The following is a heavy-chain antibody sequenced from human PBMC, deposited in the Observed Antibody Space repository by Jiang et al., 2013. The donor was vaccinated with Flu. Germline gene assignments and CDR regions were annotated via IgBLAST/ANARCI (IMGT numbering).Heavy chain of an antibody. Sequence: SDHHMTWIRQAPGKGLEWVSYISDSNPTIYYADSVKGRFTISRDNAKNSLYLQMNNLRAEDTAVYYCARTHCGGDCYGNYFDYWGQGTLVTVSS. J-gene: IGHJ4*02. V-gene: IGHV3-11*04. CDR1: SDHH. CDR2: ISDSNPTI. D-gene: IGHD2-21*02. CDR3: ARTHCGGDCYGNYFDY.